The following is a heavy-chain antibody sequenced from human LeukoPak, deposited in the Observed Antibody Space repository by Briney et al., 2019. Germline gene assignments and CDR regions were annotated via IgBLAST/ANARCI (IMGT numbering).Heavy chain of an antibody. V-gene: IGHV4-34*01. Sequence: GSLRLSCAASGFTFSVYVMSWVRQAPGKGLEWIGEINHSGSTNYNPSLKSRVTISVDTSKNQFSLKLSSVTAADTAVYYCARAILRGGAYYDFWSGYPNFDYWGQGTLVTVSS. CDR2: INHSGST. CDR3: ARAILRGGAYYDFWSGYPNFDY. CDR1: GFTFSVYV. J-gene: IGHJ4*02. D-gene: IGHD3-3*01.